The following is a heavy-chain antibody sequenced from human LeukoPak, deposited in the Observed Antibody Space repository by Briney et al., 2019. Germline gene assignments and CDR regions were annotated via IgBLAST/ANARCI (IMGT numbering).Heavy chain of an antibody. CDR3: ARAPPSGYSSSWYFGFSPFFDY. V-gene: IGHV1-18*01. CDR1: GYTFTSYG. D-gene: IGHD6-13*01. J-gene: IGHJ4*02. CDR2: ISAYNGNT. Sequence: GASVKVSCKASGYTFTSYGISWVRQAPGQGLEWMGWISAYNGNTNYAQKLQGRVTMTTDTSTSTAYMELRSLRSDDTAVYYCARAPPSGYSSSWYFGFSPFFDYWGQGTLVTVSS.